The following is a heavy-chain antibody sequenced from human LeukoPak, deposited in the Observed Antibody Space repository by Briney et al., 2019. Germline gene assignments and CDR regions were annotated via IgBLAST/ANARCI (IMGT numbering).Heavy chain of an antibody. CDR1: GGSFTSYY. Sequence: SETLSLTCTVSGGSFTSYYWSWIRHPPGKGLEWIGYIYTSGTTNYNPSLKSRVTISVDTSKNQFSLRLSSVTAADTAVYYCARHISLSAFDIWGQGTLVTVSS. V-gene: IGHV4-4*09. J-gene: IGHJ4*02. CDR3: ARHISLSAFDI. D-gene: IGHD3-9*01. CDR2: IYTSGTT.